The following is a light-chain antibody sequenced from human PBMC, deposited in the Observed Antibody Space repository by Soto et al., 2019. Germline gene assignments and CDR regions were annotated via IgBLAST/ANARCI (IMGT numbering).Light chain of an antibody. CDR2: QDT. CDR1: KLGDKY. Sequence: SYELTQPPSVSVSPGQKVSITCSGDKLGDKYVCWYQQKPGQSPVLVIYQDTKRPSGIPERFSGSNSGNTATLTISGTQAMDEADFYCQAWDSSTVVFGGGTKLTVL. J-gene: IGLJ2*01. CDR3: QAWDSSTVV. V-gene: IGLV3-1*01.